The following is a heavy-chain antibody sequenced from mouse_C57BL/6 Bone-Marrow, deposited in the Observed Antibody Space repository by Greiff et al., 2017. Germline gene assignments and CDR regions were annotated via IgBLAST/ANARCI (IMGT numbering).Heavy chain of an antibody. CDR3: ARGYDYDYAMDY. CDR2: INPSYGTT. CDR1: GYSFTDYN. Sequence: EVQLQQSGPELVKPGASVKISCKASGYSFTDYNMNWVKQSNGKSLEWIGVINPSYGTTSYNQKFKGKATLTVDQSSNTAYMQLNSLTSEDAAVYYCARGYDYDYAMDYWGQGTSVTVSS. V-gene: IGHV1-39*01. J-gene: IGHJ4*01. D-gene: IGHD2-4*01.